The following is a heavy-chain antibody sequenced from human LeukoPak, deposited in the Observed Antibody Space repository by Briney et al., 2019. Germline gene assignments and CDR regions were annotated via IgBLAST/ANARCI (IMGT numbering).Heavy chain of an antibody. D-gene: IGHD5-24*01. Sequence: SETLSLTCTVSGGSISSYYWSWIRQPPGKGLEWIGYIYYSGSTNYNPSLKSRVTISVDTSKNQFSLKLSSVTAADTAVYYCARGMATIEDFDYWGQGTLVTVSS. CDR1: GGSISSYY. CDR2: IYYSGST. CDR3: ARGMATIEDFDY. V-gene: IGHV4-59*01. J-gene: IGHJ4*02.